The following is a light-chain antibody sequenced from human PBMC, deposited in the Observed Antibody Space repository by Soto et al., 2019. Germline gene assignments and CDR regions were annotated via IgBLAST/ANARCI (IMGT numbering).Light chain of an antibody. CDR2: GAS. CDR3: QQYSNWPPWT. J-gene: IGKJ1*01. CDR1: QSVSSN. V-gene: IGKV3D-15*01. Sequence: EIVMTQSPATLSVTPGERATLSCRASQSVSSNLAWYQQKPGQAPRLLIYGASTRATGIPARFSGSGSGTHFTLTISSLQSEDFAVYYCQQYSNWPPWTFGQGTKVDIK.